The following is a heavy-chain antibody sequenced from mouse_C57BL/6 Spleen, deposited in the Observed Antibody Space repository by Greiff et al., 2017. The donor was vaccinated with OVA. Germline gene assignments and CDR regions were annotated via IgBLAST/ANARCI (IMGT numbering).Heavy chain of an antibody. Sequence: QVQLKQPGAELVRPGSSVKLSCKASGYTFTSYWMHWVKQRPIQGLEWIGNIDPSDSETHYNQKFKDKATLTVDKSSSTAYMQLSSLTSEDSAVYYCARGRQLRAYAMDYWGQGTSVTVSS. J-gene: IGHJ4*01. CDR1: GYTFTSYW. CDR3: ARGRQLRAYAMDY. V-gene: IGHV1-52*01. CDR2: IDPSDSET. D-gene: IGHD6-1*01.